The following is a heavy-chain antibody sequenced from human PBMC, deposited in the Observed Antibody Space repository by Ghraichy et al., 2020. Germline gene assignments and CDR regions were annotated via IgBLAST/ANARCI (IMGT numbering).Heavy chain of an antibody. CDR3: VRRGGSLIDL. Sequence: SETLSLTCTVSGGSISSYYWSWIRQPPGKGLEWIGYIYYSGSTNYNPSLKSRVTISVDTSKNQFSLKLSSVTAADTAVYYCVRRGGSLIDLWGRGTLVTVSS. J-gene: IGHJ2*01. CDR2: IYYSGST. CDR1: GGSISSYY. D-gene: IGHD1-26*01. V-gene: IGHV4-59*08.